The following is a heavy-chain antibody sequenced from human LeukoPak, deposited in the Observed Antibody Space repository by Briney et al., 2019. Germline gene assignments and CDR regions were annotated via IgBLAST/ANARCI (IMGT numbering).Heavy chain of an antibody. J-gene: IGHJ4*02. CDR2: ISDSGSTI. CDR1: GGAIDNYY. D-gene: IGHD3-10*01. V-gene: IGHV3-11*01. CDR3: AREMEGDYGSGTFFDL. Sequence: LSLTCTVSGGAIDNYYWSWIRQAPGKGLEWVSYISDSGSTIYYADSVKGRFTISRDNVKNSLYLQMNGLRAEDTAVYYCAREMEGDYGSGTFFDLWGQGNMVTVSS.